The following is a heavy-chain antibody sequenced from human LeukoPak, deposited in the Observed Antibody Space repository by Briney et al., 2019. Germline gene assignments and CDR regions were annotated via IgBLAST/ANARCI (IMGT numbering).Heavy chain of an antibody. CDR3: AREDYYDSSGYYLDY. V-gene: IGHV4-38-2*02. CDR2: IYHSGST. Sequence: SETLSLTCTVSDYSISSGYYWGWIRQPPGKGLEWIGSIYHSGSTYFSPSLKSRVTISVDTSKNQFSLKLSSVTAADTAVYYCAREDYYDSSGYYLDYWGQGTLVTVSS. D-gene: IGHD3-22*01. J-gene: IGHJ4*02. CDR1: DYSISSGYY.